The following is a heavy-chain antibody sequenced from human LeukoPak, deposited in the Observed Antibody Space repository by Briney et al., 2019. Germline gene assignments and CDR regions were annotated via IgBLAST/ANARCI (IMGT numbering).Heavy chain of an antibody. CDR1: GFTVSSNY. CDR3: AREDGYGGRFFDY. Sequence: GGSLRLSCAASGFTVSSNYMSWVRQAPGKGLEWVSVIYSGGSTYYADSVKGRFTISRDNSKNTLYLQVNSLRAEDTAVYYCAREDGYGGRFFDYWGQGTLVTVSS. J-gene: IGHJ4*02. D-gene: IGHD4-23*01. CDR2: IYSGGST. V-gene: IGHV3-53*01.